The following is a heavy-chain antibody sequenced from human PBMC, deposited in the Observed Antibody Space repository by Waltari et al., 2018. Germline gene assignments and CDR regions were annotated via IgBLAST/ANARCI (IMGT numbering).Heavy chain of an antibody. CDR2: INPNSGGT. V-gene: IGHV1-2*06. D-gene: IGHD6-6*01. Sequence: QVQLVQSGAEVKKPGASVKVSCKASGYTFTGYYMHWVRQAPGQGLEWMGRINPNSGGTNYAQKLQGRVTMTRDTSISTAYMELSRLRSDDTAVYYCARGPSIAARLLDYWGQGTLVTVSS. J-gene: IGHJ4*02. CDR1: GYTFTGYY. CDR3: ARGPSIAARLLDY.